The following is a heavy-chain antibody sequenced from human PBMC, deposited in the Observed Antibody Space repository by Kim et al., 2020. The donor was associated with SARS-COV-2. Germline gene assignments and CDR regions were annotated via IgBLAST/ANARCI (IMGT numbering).Heavy chain of an antibody. V-gene: IGHV1-18*01. D-gene: IGHD6-6*01. Sequence: ASVKVSCKASAYTFTTYGINWVRQAPGQGLEWMGWISVYNGNTNYVQKFQDRVTMTTDKSTSTVYMELRSLTFDDTAMYYCARNRGNVPDAFDMWGQGTMVTVSS. CDR2: ISVYNGNT. CDR3: ARNRGNVPDAFDM. CDR1: AYTFTTYG. J-gene: IGHJ3*02.